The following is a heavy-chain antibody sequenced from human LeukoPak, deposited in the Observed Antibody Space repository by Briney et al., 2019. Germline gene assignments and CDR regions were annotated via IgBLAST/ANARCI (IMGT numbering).Heavy chain of an antibody. Sequence: GGSLRLSCAASGFTFSSYGMHWVRQAPGKGLECVASIRNDGSNTYYADSVKGRFSISRDNSKNTLYLQMNSLRAEDTAVYYCAKDITMIVVVINAFDIWGQGTMVTVSS. CDR2: IRNDGSNT. D-gene: IGHD3-22*01. J-gene: IGHJ3*02. CDR3: AKDITMIVVVINAFDI. CDR1: GFTFSSYG. V-gene: IGHV3-30*02.